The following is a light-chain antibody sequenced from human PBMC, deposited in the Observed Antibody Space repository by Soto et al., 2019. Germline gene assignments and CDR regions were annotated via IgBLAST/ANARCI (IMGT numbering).Light chain of an antibody. V-gene: IGLV2-14*01. CDR3: SSYRTGGPFV. CDR1: SSDVGGYNY. Sequence: QSALTQPASVSGSPGQSIAISCTGTSSDVGGYNYVSWYQQLPGKAPKLFISEVSNRPSGVSHRFSGSKSGNTAPLTISGLQAEDEADYYCSSYRTGGPFVFGTGTKLTVL. CDR2: EVS. J-gene: IGLJ1*01.